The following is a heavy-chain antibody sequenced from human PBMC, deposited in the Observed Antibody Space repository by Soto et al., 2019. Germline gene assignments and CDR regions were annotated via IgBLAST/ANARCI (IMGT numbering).Heavy chain of an antibody. D-gene: IGHD1-20*01. CDR1: GGSISSGGSY. CDR2: IDNSGTS. CDR3: ARVGISGTIDAFDI. J-gene: IGHJ3*02. V-gene: IGHV4-31*03. Sequence: QVQLQESGPELVKPSQTLSLTCTVSGGSISSGGSYWGWIRQHPGRGLEWIGYIDNSGTSYYNPSLKSRLTISVDTSNNQFSLHLRAVTAADTDVYYCARVGISGTIDAFDIWGQGTMVTVSS.